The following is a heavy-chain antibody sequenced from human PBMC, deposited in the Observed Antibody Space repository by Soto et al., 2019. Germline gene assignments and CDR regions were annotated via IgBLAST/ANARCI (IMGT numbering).Heavy chain of an antibody. CDR1: GGTFSSYT. Sequence: SVKVSCKASGGTFSSYTISWVRQAPGQGLEWMGRIIPILGIANYAQKFQGRVTITADKSTSTAYMELSSLRSEDTAVYYCARESGHLSRFDYWGQGTLVTVSS. CDR3: ARESGHLSRFDY. J-gene: IGHJ4*02. V-gene: IGHV1-69*04. CDR2: IIPILGIA. D-gene: IGHD3-10*01.